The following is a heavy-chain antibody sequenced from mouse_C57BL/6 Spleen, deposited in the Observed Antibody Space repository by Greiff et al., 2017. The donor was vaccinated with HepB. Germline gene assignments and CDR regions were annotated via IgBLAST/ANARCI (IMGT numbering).Heavy chain of an antibody. Sequence: VMLVESGPELVKPGASVKISCKASGYAFSSSWMNWVKQRPGKGLEWIGRIYPGDGDTNYNGKFKGKATLTADKSSSTAYMQLSSLTSEDSAVYFCARGSHYYCSSHFDCWGQGTTLTVSS. CDR1: GYAFSSSW. V-gene: IGHV1-82*01. J-gene: IGHJ2*01. CDR3: ARGSHYYCSSHFDC. D-gene: IGHD1-1*01. CDR2: IYPGDGDT.